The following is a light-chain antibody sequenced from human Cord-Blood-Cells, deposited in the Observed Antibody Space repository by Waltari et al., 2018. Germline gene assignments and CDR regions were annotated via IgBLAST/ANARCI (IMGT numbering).Light chain of an antibody. CDR1: QGIGND. J-gene: IGKJ1*01. CDR3: LQDYNYPWT. Sequence: AIQMTQSPSSLSASVGDRVTSTCRASQGIGNDLGGYQQKPGKAPKLLIYAASSLQSGVPARFSGSGSGTDFTLTISSLQPEDFATYYCLQDYNYPWTFGQGTKVEIK. V-gene: IGKV1-6*01. CDR2: AAS.